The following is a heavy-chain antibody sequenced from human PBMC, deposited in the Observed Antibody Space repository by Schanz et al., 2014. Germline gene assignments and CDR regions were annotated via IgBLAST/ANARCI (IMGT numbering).Heavy chain of an antibody. CDR2: ISYDGSNK. Sequence: QVQLVESGGGVVQPGRSLRLSCAASGFTLSSYAMHWVRQAPGKGLEWVAVISYDGSNKYYADSVKGRFTISRDNSKNTLYLQMNTLRAEDTAVYYCARDGDRFYHNYYMDVWGKGTTVTVSS. CDR3: ARDGDRFYHNYYMDV. J-gene: IGHJ6*03. CDR1: GFTLSSYA. V-gene: IGHV3-30-3*01. D-gene: IGHD4-17*01.